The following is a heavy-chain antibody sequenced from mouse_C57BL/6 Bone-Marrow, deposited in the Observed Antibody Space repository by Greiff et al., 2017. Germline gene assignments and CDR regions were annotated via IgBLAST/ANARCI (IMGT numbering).Heavy chain of an antibody. D-gene: IGHD1-1*01. J-gene: IGHJ3*01. CDR2: IDPENGDT. Sequence: VQLKQSGAELVRPGASVKLSCTASGFNIKDDYMHWVKQRPEQGLEWIGWIDPENGDTEYASKFQGKATITADTSSNTAYLQLSSLTTEDTAVYYCTTFICDGSSFFAYWGQGTLVTVSA. CDR3: TTFICDGSSFFAY. CDR1: GFNIKDDY. V-gene: IGHV14-4*01.